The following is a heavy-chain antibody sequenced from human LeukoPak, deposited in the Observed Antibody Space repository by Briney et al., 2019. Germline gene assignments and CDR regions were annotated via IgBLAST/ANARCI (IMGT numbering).Heavy chain of an antibody. CDR3: ARHPASENFWSGYLEVWFDP. CDR2: IYPGDSDT. J-gene: IGHJ5*02. CDR1: GYSFTSYW. Sequence: GESLKISRKGSGYSFTSYWIGWVRQMPGKGLEWMGIIYPGDSDTRYSPSFQGQVTISADKSISTAYLQWSSLKASDTAMYYCARHPASENFWSGYLEVWFDPWGQGTLVTVSS. V-gene: IGHV5-51*01. D-gene: IGHD3-3*01.